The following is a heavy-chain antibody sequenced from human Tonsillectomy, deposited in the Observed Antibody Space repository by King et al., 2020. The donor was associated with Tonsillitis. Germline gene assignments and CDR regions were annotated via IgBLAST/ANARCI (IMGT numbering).Heavy chain of an antibody. CDR3: ARNSSETLLLRAVEY. Sequence: VQLVESGGGVVRPGGPLRLSCAASGFTFGDYGITWVRHAPREGREWGCNINWNGGSTNYADSVKGRFTISRDNARNSLYLQMNSLRPDDTAVYYCARNSSETLLLRAVEYWGQGTLVTVSS. D-gene: IGHD3-22*01. CDR1: GFTFGDYG. V-gene: IGHV3-20*04. J-gene: IGHJ4*02. CDR2: INWNGGST.